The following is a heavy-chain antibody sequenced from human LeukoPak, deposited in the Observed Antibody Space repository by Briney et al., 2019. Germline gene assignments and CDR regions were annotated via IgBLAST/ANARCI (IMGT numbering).Heavy chain of an antibody. CDR3: ARDAFYGGRNDAFDI. CDR2: VYHSGST. V-gene: IGHV4-30-2*01. CDR1: GGSISSGGYY. D-gene: IGHD4-23*01. J-gene: IGHJ3*02. Sequence: SQTLSLTCTVSGGSISSGGYYWSWIRQPPGKGLEWIGYVYHSGSTYYNPSLKSRVTISVDRSKYQFSLKLSSVTAADTAVYYCARDAFYGGRNDAFDIWGQGTMVTVSS.